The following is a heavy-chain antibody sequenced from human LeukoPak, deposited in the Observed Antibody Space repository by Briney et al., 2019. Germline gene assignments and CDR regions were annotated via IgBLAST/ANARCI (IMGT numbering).Heavy chain of an antibody. V-gene: IGHV1-3*03. CDR1: GYTFTSYA. Sequence: ASVKVSCKASGYTFTSYAMHWVRQAPGQRLEWMGWINAGNGNTKYSQEFQGRVTITRDTSASTAYMELSSLRSEDMAVYYCAREWSNTPHYYDSSGYYDYWGQGTLVTVSS. CDR2: INAGNGNT. CDR3: AREWSNTPHYYDSSGYYDY. J-gene: IGHJ4*02. D-gene: IGHD3-22*01.